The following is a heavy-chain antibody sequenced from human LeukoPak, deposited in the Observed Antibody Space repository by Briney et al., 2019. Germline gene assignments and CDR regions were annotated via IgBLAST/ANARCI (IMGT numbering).Heavy chain of an antibody. Sequence: SETLSLTCSVSGDSISTSSYYWGWIRQPPGKGLEWLGSIYQDGSTYDNLSLKSRVTLSVDTSKNQFSLKMKTVTVADTAVYYCARSEIDDYSRYWGQGTRVIVSS. CDR3: ARSEIDDYSRY. J-gene: IGHJ4*02. D-gene: IGHD3-16*01. V-gene: IGHV4-39*07. CDR2: IYQDGST. CDR1: GDSISTSSYY.